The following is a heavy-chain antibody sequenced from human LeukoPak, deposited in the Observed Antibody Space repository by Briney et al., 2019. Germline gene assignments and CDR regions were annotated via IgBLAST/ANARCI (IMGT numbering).Heavy chain of an antibody. Sequence: SETLSLTCTVSGGSISSYYWSWIRQPPGKGLEWIGYIYYSGSTNYNPSLKSRVTISVDTSKNQFSLRLTSVTAADTAVYYCARDAVAGTGCNWFDPWGQGTLVTVSS. CDR1: GGSISSYY. D-gene: IGHD6-19*01. V-gene: IGHV4-59*01. CDR3: ARDAVAGTGCNWFDP. CDR2: IYYSGST. J-gene: IGHJ5*02.